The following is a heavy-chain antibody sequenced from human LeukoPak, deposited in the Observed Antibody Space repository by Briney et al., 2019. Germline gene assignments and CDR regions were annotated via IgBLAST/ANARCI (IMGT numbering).Heavy chain of an antibody. V-gene: IGHV3-30*18. CDR1: GFTFSSYG. CDR3: AKWNGRFDY. D-gene: IGHD1-1*01. Sequence: GRSLRLSCAASGFTFSSYGMHWVRQAPGKGLEWVAVISYDGSNKYYADSVKGRFTISRDNSKNTLYLQMNSLRAEDTAVYYCAKWNGRFDYWGQGTLVTVSS. J-gene: IGHJ4*02. CDR2: ISYDGSNK.